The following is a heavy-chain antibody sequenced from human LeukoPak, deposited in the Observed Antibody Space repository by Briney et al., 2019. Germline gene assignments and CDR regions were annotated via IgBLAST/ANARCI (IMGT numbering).Heavy chain of an antibody. J-gene: IGHJ4*02. CDR2: ISANNGNT. CDR1: GYTFTSYG. V-gene: IGHV1-18*01. D-gene: IGHD3-16*02. Sequence: ASVKVSCKASGYTFTSYGISWVRQAPGQGLEWMGWISANNGNTNYAQKLQGRVTMTTDTSTSTAYMELRSLRSDDTAVYYCARDYLDDYVWGSYRYPPFFDYWGQGTLVTVSS. CDR3: ARDYLDDYVWGSYRYPPFFDY.